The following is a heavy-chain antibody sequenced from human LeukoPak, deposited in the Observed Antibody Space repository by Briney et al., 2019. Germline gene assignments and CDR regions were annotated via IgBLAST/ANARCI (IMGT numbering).Heavy chain of an antibody. Sequence: SETLSLACAVYGGSFSGYYWSWIRQPPGKGLEWIGEINHSGSTNYNPSLKSRVTISVDTSKNQFSLKLSSVTAADTAVYYCARGYYDFWSGYSSYFDYWGQGTLVTVSS. D-gene: IGHD3-3*01. V-gene: IGHV4-34*01. CDR3: ARGYYDFWSGYSSYFDY. J-gene: IGHJ4*02. CDR2: INHSGST. CDR1: GGSFSGYY.